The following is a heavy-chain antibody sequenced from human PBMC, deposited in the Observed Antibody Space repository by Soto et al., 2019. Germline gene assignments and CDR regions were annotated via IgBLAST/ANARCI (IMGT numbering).Heavy chain of an antibody. Sequence: QVQLVQSGAEVKEPGASMKASCKASGYTFTDHYRNWVRQAPGQGPEYMGWINPNSEDTKYVQRIQGRIIMNRETSINTAYMELRRLTSYDTAVYYCPRDSSTGTNSDKGFDPWGQPPLVTVSS. CDR1: GYTFTDHY. CDR2: INPNSEDT. D-gene: IGHD1-1*01. J-gene: IGHJ5*02. V-gene: IGHV1-2*02. CDR3: PRDSSTGTNSDKGFDP.